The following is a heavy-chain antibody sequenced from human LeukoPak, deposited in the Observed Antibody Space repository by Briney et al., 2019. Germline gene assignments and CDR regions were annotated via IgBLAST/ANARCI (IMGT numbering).Heavy chain of an antibody. D-gene: IGHD3-10*01. Sequence: GGSLRLSCAASGFTFSNYNMNWVRQAPGKGLEWVSYISSSSNTVYYADSVKGRFTISRDNAKNTLYLQMNSLKTEDTAVYYCTRLRGEKASGDYWGQGTLVTVSS. CDR2: ISSSSNTV. V-gene: IGHV3-48*01. CDR1: GFTFSNYN. CDR3: TRLRGEKASGDY. J-gene: IGHJ4*02.